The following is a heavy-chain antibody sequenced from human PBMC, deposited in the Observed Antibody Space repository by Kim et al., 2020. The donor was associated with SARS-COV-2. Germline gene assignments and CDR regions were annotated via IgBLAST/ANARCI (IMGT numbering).Heavy chain of an antibody. CDR3: AKLERRAPWFDP. Sequence: GGSLRLSCAASGFTFSSYAMSWVRQAPGKGLEWVSTISASGGSTYYADSVKGRFTISRDNSENTVYLQMNSLRGEDTAVYYCAKLERRAPWFDPWGQGTLVTVSS. V-gene: IGHV3-23*01. CDR1: GFTFSSYA. CDR2: ISASGGST. J-gene: IGHJ5*02. D-gene: IGHD1-1*01.